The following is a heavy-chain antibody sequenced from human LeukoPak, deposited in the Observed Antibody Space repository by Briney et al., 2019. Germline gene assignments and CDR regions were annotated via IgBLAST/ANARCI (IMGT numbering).Heavy chain of an antibody. J-gene: IGHJ4*02. V-gene: IGHV4-61*02. CDR1: GGSISSSSYY. Sequence: PSETLSLTCTVSGGSISSSSYYWSWIRQPAGKGLEWIGRIYTSGSTNYNPSLKSRVTMSVDTSKNQFSLKLSSVTAADTAVYYCARGGAARPMDYWGQGTLVTVSS. D-gene: IGHD6-6*01. CDR2: IYTSGST. CDR3: ARGGAARPMDY.